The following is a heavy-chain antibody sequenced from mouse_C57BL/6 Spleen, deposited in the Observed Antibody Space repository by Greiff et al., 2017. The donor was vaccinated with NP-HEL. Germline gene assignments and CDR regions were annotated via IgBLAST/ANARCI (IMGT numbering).Heavy chain of an antibody. V-gene: IGHV1-20*01. Sequence: EVQLQQSGPELVKPGDSVKISCKASGYSFTGYFMNWVMQSHGKSLEWIGRINPYNGDTFYNQKFKGKATLTVDKSSSTAHMELRSLTSEDSAVYYCARSGFTTADAMDYWGQGTSVTVSS. CDR1: GYSFTGYF. D-gene: IGHD1-2*01. J-gene: IGHJ4*01. CDR2: INPYNGDT. CDR3: ARSGFTTADAMDY.